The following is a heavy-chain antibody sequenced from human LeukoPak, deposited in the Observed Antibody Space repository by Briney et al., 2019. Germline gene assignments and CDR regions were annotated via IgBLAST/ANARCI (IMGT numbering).Heavy chain of an antibody. CDR1: GYTFTGYY. Sequence: GASVKVSCKASGYTFTGYYMHWVRQAPGQGLEWMGWINPNSGGTNYAQKFQGRVTMTRDTSISTAYMELSRLRSDDTAVYYCARGSDGEYSSSWYLNYWGQGTLVTVSS. D-gene: IGHD6-13*01. CDR2: INPNSGGT. V-gene: IGHV1-2*02. J-gene: IGHJ4*02. CDR3: ARGSDGEYSSSWYLNY.